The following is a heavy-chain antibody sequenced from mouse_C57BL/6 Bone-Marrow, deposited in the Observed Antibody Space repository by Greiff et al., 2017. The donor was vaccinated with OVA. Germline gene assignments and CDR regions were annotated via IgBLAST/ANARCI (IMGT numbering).Heavy chain of an antibody. D-gene: IGHD1-1*01. Sequence: VKQSCKASGYTFTSYWMHWVKQRPGRGLEWIGRIDPKSGGTKYNEKFKSKATLTVDKPSSTSYMKLSSLTSEDSAVYYCARSHYYYGRCLDYWGQGTTLTVSS. CDR1: GYTFTSYW. J-gene: IGHJ2*01. CDR3: ARSHYYYGRCLDY. V-gene: IGHV1-72*01. CDR2: IDPKSGGT.